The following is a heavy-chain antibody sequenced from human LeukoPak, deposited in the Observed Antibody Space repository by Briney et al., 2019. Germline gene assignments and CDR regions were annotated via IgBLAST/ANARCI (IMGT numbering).Heavy chain of an antibody. J-gene: IGHJ4*02. V-gene: IGHV3-23*01. D-gene: IGHD5-12*01. CDR2: SRGNGGRT. CDR1: GFTFSTYA. CDR3: AKADDTVATNFDS. Sequence: GGSLRLSCAASGFTFSTYAMSWVRQAPGKGLEWVSASRGNGGRTDYADSVEGRFTTSRDNSKNTVYLQMNSLRAEDTAAYYCAKADDTVATNFDSWGQGTLVTVSS.